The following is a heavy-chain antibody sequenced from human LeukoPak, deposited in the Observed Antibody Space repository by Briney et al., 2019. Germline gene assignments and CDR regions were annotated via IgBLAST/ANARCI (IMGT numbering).Heavy chain of an antibody. J-gene: IGHJ4*02. V-gene: IGHV3-21*01. CDR2: ISSSSSYI. D-gene: IGHD1-26*01. CDR1: GFTFSSYS. CDR3: ASGSYYGLGIDY. Sequence: SGGSLRLSCAASGFTFSSYSMNWVRQAPGKGLEWVSSISSSSSYIYYADSVKGRFTISRDNAKNSLYLRMNSLRAEDTAVYYCASGSYYGLGIDYWGQGTLVTVSS.